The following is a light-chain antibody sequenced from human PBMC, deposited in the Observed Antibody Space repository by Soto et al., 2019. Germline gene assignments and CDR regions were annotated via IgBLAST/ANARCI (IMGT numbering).Light chain of an antibody. V-gene: IGKV3-15*01. CDR2: GAS. Sequence: EIVMTQSPATLSVSPGERATLSCRASQTVGTNLVWYQQKPGQAPRLLIFGASTRATDIPARFSGSGSGTEFTLTISSLQSEDFAVYYCQQFNNWALTFGQGTKLEI. CDR3: QQFNNWALT. J-gene: IGKJ2*01. CDR1: QTVGTN.